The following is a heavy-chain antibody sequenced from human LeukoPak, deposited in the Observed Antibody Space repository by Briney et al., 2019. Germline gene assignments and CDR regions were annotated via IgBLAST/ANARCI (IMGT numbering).Heavy chain of an antibody. CDR3: AKDRPYYDYVWGSYPRGAFDI. Sequence: GGSLRLSCAASGFTFSSYAMSWVRQAPGKGLEWVSAISGSGGSTYYADSVKGWFTISRDNSKNTLYLQMNGLRAEDTAVYYCAKDRPYYDYVWGSYPRGAFDIWGQGTMVTVSS. V-gene: IGHV3-23*01. J-gene: IGHJ3*02. D-gene: IGHD3-16*02. CDR2: ISGSGGST. CDR1: GFTFSSYA.